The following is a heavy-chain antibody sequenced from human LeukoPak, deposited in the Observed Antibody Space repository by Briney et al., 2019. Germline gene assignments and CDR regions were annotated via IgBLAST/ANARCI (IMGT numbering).Heavy chain of an antibody. J-gene: IGHJ4*02. CDR3: AKDQRSITIFGVVYDY. V-gene: IGHV3-30*02. CDR1: GFTFSHYG. Sequence: PGGSLRLSCAASGFTFSHYGMHWVRQAPGKGLEWVAIIWYDGSNKYYADSVKGRFTISRDNSKNTLYLQMNSPRAEDTAVYYCAKDQRSITIFGVVYDYWGQGTLVTVSS. D-gene: IGHD3-3*01. CDR2: IWYDGSNK.